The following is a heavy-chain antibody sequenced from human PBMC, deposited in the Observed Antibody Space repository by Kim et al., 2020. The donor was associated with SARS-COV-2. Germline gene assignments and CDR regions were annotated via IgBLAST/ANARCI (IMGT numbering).Heavy chain of an antibody. D-gene: IGHD6-19*01. CDR2: INWNGETT. V-gene: IGHV3-43*01. CDR1: GFIFDDYT. CDR3: AKDVVAGRAEYFEH. J-gene: IGHJ1*01. Sequence: GGSLRLSCAASGFIFDDYTMHWVRQAPGKGLEWVSFINWNGETTYYADSAKGRFTISRDNSKTSIFLEMNSLRPEDTAIYYCAKDVVAGRAEYFEHWGQGTLVTVSS.